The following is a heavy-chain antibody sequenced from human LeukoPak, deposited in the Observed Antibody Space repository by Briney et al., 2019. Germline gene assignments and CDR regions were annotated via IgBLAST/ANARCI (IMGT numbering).Heavy chain of an antibody. J-gene: IGHJ6*04. CDR2: ISYDGSNK. CDR1: GFTFSSYG. Sequence: GRSLRLSCAASGFTFSSYGMHWVRQAPGKGLEWVAVISYDGSNKYYADSVKGRFTISRDNSKNTLYLQMNSLRAEDTAVYYCAKGERCSGGSCYSWYYGMDVWGKGTTVTVSS. CDR3: AKGERCSGGSCYSWYYGMDV. V-gene: IGHV3-30*18. D-gene: IGHD2-15*01.